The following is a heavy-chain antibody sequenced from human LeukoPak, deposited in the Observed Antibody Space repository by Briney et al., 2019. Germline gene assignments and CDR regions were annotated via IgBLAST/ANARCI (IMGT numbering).Heavy chain of an antibody. D-gene: IGHD3-10*01. CDR2: IYYSGST. J-gene: IGHJ5*02. CDR3: ARGRRFGEFRNWFDP. V-gene: IGHV4-30-4*07. Sequence: SETLSLTCAFSGGSISSGGYSWSWIRQPPGKGLEWIGYIYYSGSTYYNPSLKSRVTISVDTSKNQLSLKLSSVTAADTAVYYCARGRRFGEFRNWFDPWGQGTLVTVSS. CDR1: GGSISSGGYS.